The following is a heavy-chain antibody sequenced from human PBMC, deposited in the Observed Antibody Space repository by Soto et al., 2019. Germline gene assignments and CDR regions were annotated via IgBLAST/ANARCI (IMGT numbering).Heavy chain of an antibody. J-gene: IGHJ6*02. CDR2: ISYDGSNK. CDR3: AKLIDTTYYCYYGMDV. Sequence: QVQLVESGGGVVQPGRSLRLSCAASGFTFSSYGMHWVRQAPGKGLEWVAGISYDGSNKYYAESVKGRFTISRDNSKNTLYLQMNSLRAEDTAGYYCAKLIDTTYYCYYGMDVWGQGTTVTVS. CDR1: GFTFSSYG. D-gene: IGHD1-1*01. V-gene: IGHV3-30*18.